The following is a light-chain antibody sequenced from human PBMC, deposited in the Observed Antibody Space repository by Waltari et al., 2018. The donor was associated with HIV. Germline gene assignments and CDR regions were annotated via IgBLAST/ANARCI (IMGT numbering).Light chain of an antibody. V-gene: IGLV2-14*03. Sequence: QSALTQPASVSGLPGQSTTISCTGANSDFGRYNIVSWYQQHPGKPPRLMIYDVSNRPSGVSNRCSGSKSGNTASLTISGLQAEDEAEYYCCSYTGEDTVTFGGGTKVTVL. CDR2: DVS. J-gene: IGLJ2*01. CDR1: NSDFGRYNI. CDR3: CSYTGEDTVT.